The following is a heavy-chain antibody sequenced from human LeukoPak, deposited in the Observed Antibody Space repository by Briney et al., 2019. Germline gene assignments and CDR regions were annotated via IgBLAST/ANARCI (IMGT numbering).Heavy chain of an antibody. V-gene: IGHV4-31*03. CDR1: GGSISSGGYY. J-gene: IGHJ4*02. D-gene: IGHD3-10*01. CDR3: ARGHYNAHSSFDC. Sequence: SETLSLTCTVSGGSISSGGYYWSWIRQRPGKGLEWIGYIYYSGSTYYNPSLKSRVTISVDTSKNQFSLKLSSVTAADTAVYYCARGHYNAHSSFDCWGQGTLVTVSS. CDR2: IYYSGST.